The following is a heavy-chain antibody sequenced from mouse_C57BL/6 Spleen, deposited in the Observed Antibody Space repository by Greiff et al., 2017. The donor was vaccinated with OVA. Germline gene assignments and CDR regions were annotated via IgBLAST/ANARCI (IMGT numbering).Heavy chain of an antibody. CDR1: GFTFSSYA. D-gene: IGHD4-1*01. CDR2: ISDGGSYT. J-gene: IGHJ3*01. V-gene: IGHV5-4*01. Sequence: EVQLQESGGGLVKPGGSLKLSCAASGFTFSSYAMSWVRQTPEKRLEWVATISDGGSYTYYPDNVKGRFTISRDNAKNNLYLQMSHLKSEDTAMYYCAREDWAYWGQGTLVTVSA. CDR3: AREDWAY.